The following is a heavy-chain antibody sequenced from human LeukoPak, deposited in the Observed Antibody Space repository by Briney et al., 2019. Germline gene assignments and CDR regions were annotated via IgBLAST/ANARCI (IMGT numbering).Heavy chain of an antibody. CDR3: ARDPNIAAAGWDIYYYYYMDV. D-gene: IGHD6-13*01. V-gene: IGHV1-69*06. CDR1: GGTFSSYA. CDR2: IIPIFGTA. J-gene: IGHJ6*03. Sequence: SVKVSCKASGGTFSSYAISWVRQAPGQGLEWMGGIIPIFGTANYAQKFQGRVTITADKSTSTAYMELSSLRSEDTAVYYCARDPNIAAAGWDIYYYYYMDVWGKGTTVTVSS.